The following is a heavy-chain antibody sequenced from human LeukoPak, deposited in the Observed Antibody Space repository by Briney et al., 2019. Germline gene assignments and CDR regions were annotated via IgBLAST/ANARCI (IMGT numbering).Heavy chain of an antibody. CDR1: GFTFSSYG. D-gene: IGHD6-13*01. J-gene: IGHJ4*02. CDR3: AKFAAAAAPFDY. Sequence: GGSLRLPCAASGFTFSSYGMHWVRQAPGKGLEWVAFIRYDGSNKYYADSVKGRFTISRDNSKNTLYLQMNSLRAEDTAVYYCAKFAAAAAPFDYWGQGTLVTVSS. V-gene: IGHV3-30*02. CDR2: IRYDGSNK.